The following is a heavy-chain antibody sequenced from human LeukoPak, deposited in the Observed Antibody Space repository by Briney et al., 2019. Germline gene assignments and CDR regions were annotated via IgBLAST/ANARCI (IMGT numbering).Heavy chain of an antibody. J-gene: IGHJ5*02. CDR3: ARFFGYFSSSGGFWFDP. Sequence: SETLSLTCSVSGGFISSYYWSWIRQPPAKGRVWVGYTYHGGSTNYNPSLQSQGTISEDTSKHYFSLKLSSVTALDETVYSCARFFGYFSSSGGFWFDPCGQGTLVTVSP. V-gene: IGHV4-59*01. CDR2: TYHGGST. CDR1: GGFISSYY. D-gene: IGHD6-6*01.